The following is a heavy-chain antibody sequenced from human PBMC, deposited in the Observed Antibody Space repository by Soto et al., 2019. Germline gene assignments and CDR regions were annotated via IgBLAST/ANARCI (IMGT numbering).Heavy chain of an antibody. V-gene: IGHV4-30-4*01. D-gene: IGHD3-22*01. CDR1: GGSISSDDYY. CDR2: IHSSGSI. J-gene: IGHJ1*01. Sequence: SETLSLTCTVSGGSISSDDYYWSWIRQVPGRGLEWIGYIHSSGSIYYNPSLKSRATMSIDTAGNQFSLKVSSVTVADTAVYYRARDLDGLHDDTSGPFPRPGWGQGTLVTVSS. CDR3: ARDLDGLHDDTSGPFPRPG.